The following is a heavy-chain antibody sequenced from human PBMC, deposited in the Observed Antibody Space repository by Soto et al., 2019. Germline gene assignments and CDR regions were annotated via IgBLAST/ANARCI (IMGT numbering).Heavy chain of an antibody. CDR3: ASFYDFWSGYGPAFDI. D-gene: IGHD3-3*01. J-gene: IGHJ3*02. CDR1: GYTFTSYD. CDR2: MNPNSGNT. Sequence: GASVKVSCKASGYTFTSYDINWVRQATGQGLEWMGWMNPNSGNTGYAQKFQGRVTMTRNTSISTAYMELSSLRSEDTAVYYCASFYDFWSGYGPAFDIWGQGTMVTVS. V-gene: IGHV1-8*01.